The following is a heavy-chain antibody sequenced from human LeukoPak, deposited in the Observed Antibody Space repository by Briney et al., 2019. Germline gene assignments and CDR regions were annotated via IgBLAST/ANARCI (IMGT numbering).Heavy chain of an antibody. D-gene: IGHD3-10*01. J-gene: IGHJ6*02. CDR1: GYTFTSYY. Sequence: ASVKVSCKASGYTFTSYYMHWVRQAPGQGLEWMGIINPSGGSTSYAQKFQGRVTMTRDTSTSTVYMELSSLRSEGTAVYYCARVGNPTPPITMVRGVPQYGMDVWGQGTTVTVSS. V-gene: IGHV1-46*01. CDR2: INPSGGST. CDR3: ARVGNPTPPITMVRGVPQYGMDV.